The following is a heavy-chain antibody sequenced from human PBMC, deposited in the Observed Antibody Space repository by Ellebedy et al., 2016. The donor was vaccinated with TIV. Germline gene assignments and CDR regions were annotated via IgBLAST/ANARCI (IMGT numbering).Heavy chain of an antibody. Sequence: SETLSLXCAVYGGSFSGYYWSWIRQPPGKGLEWIGEINHSGSTNYNPSLKSRVTISVDTSKNQFSLKLSSVTAADTAVYYCARGWRDWYFDLWGRGTLVTVSS. CDR1: GGSFSGYY. J-gene: IGHJ2*01. D-gene: IGHD5-24*01. V-gene: IGHV4-34*01. CDR2: INHSGST. CDR3: ARGWRDWYFDL.